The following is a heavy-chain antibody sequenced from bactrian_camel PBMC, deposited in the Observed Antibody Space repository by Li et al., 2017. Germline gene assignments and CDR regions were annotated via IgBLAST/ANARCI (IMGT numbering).Heavy chain of an antibody. Sequence: HVQLVESGGGLVQPGKSLTLSCEASGFAFSRNWMHWVRQAPGKGREGVARIATGSGNTYYADSVKGRFTISQDNAKNTVYLQMNSLKPEDTAMYYCAAATPMTGLCPRRDSMYPLWGQGTQVTVS. V-gene: IGHV3S1*01. CDR1: GFAFSRNW. CDR3: AAATPMTGLCPRRDSMYPL. CDR2: IATGSGNT. J-gene: IGHJ4*01. D-gene: IGHD3*01.